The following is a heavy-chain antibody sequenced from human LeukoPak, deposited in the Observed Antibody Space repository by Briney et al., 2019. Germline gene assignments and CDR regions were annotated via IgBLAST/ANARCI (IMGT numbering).Heavy chain of an antibody. CDR3: ARDGVGSSWSFDY. J-gene: IGHJ4*02. D-gene: IGHD6-13*01. Sequence: SETLSLTCTVSGGSISSYYWSWIRQPPGKGLEWIGYISYSGSTNYSPSLKSRVTMSVDTSKNQFSLKLSSVTAADTAVYYCARDGVGSSWSFDYWGQGTLVTVFS. V-gene: IGHV4-59*01. CDR1: GGSISSYY. CDR2: ISYSGST.